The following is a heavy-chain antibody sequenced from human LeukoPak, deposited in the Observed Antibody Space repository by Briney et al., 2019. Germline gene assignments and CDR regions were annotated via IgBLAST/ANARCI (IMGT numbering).Heavy chain of an antibody. V-gene: IGHV4-59*08. CDR1: GGSISSYY. CDR3: ARYYDFWSGYYGYMDV. D-gene: IGHD3-3*01. Sequence: PSETLSLTCTVSGGSISSYYWSWIRQPPGKGLEWVGYIYYSGSTNYNPSLKSRVTISVDTSKNQFSLKLSSVTAADTAVYYCARYYDFWSGYYGYMDVWGKGTTVTVSS. J-gene: IGHJ6*03. CDR2: IYYSGST.